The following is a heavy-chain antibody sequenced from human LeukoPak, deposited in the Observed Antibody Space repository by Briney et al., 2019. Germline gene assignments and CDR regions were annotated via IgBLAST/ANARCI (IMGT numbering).Heavy chain of an antibody. CDR3: ARGYDLFDY. CDR1: GGSFSGYY. Sequence: KSSETLSLTCAVYGGSFSGYYWSWIRQPPGKGLEWIGEINHSGSTNYNPSLKSRVITSVDTSKNQFSLKLSYVTAADTAVYYCARGYDLFDYWGQGTLVTVSS. J-gene: IGHJ4*02. CDR2: INHSGST. V-gene: IGHV4-34*01. D-gene: IGHD3-22*01.